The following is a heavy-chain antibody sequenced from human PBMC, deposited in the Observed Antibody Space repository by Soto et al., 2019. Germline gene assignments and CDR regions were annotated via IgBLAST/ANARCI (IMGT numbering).Heavy chain of an antibody. V-gene: IGHV4-4*02. J-gene: IGHJ4*02. D-gene: IGHD6-19*01. CDR3: ARHVAVPGKRGFDY. CDR1: GGSVSSGNW. Sequence: QVQLQESGPGLVKPSGTLSLTCAVSGGSVSSGNWWRWVRQPPGNGLEWIWETYHSGTPNYNPSLKSRVNISLDKSKNQISLNLRSVTAADTAVYYCARHVAVPGKRGFDYWGQGTLVTVSS. CDR2: TYHSGTP.